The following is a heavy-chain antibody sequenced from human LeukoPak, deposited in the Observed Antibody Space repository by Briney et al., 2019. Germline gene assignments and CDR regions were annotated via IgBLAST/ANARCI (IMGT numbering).Heavy chain of an antibody. CDR3: ASHGGRWLQSQDD. CDR1: GFTFSSYS. J-gene: IGHJ4*02. V-gene: IGHV3-30*03. Sequence: GRSLRLSCAASGFTFSSYSMHWVRQAPGKGLEWVAVISYDGSNKYYADSVKGRFTISRDNSKNTLYLQMNSLRAEDTAVYYCASHGGRWLQSQDDWGQGTLVTVSS. CDR2: ISYDGSNK. D-gene: IGHD5-24*01.